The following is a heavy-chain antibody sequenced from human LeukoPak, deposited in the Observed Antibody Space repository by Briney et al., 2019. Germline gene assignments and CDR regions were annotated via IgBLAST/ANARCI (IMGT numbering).Heavy chain of an antibody. V-gene: IGHV3-53*01. CDR3: ARGTVTAFYFDN. Sequence: PGGSLRLSCAASGFTVSSNYMTWVRQAPGKGLEWVSVIYRGGSTYYADSVKGRFTISRDNSKNTLYPQMNSLRAEDTAVYYCARGTVTAFYFDNWGQGTLVIVSS. D-gene: IGHD4-11*01. CDR1: GFTVSSNY. CDR2: IYRGGST. J-gene: IGHJ4*02.